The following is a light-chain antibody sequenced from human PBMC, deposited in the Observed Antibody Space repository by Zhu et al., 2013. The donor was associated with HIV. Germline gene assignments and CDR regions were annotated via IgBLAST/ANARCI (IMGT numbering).Light chain of an antibody. CDR3: QHYNNWPPWT. J-gene: IGKJ1*01. CDR1: QSLLYASNKKNY. V-gene: IGKV4-1*01. CDR2: WAS. Sequence: IVMTQSPASLGVSLGERATINCKSSQSLLYASNKKNYLAWYQQKPGQPPKLIISWASVRQAGVPDRFSGSGSATDFTLTIHGLQADDFAVYYCQHYNNWPPWTFGQGTTVEMK.